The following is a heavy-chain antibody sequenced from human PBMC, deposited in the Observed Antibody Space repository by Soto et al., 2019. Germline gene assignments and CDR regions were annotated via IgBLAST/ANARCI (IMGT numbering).Heavy chain of an antibody. Sequence: QVHLQESGPGLVKPSETLSLTCAVSSASLDSDNWSWIRQPPGKGLEWIGHIYPNGRTNYNHSLRGQVAISIDKSKIQFSLSLDSVFAADAAVYFCASMRGLGEISPFFDHGGQGTLVTVSS. CDR2: IYPNGRT. CDR1: SASLDSDN. V-gene: IGHV4-59*03. CDR3: ASMRGLGEISPFFDH. J-gene: IGHJ4*02. D-gene: IGHD3-16*02.